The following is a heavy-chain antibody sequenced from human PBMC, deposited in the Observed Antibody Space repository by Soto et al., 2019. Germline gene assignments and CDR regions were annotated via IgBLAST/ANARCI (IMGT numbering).Heavy chain of an antibody. CDR1: GFTFSSYS. J-gene: IGHJ4*02. V-gene: IGHV3-21*01. Sequence: GSLRLSCAASGFTFSSYSMNWVRQAPGKGLEWVSSISSSSSYIYYADSVKGRFTISGDNAKNSLYLQMNSLRAEDTAVYYCARDPFSGYCSSNSCHLHNQNPGPHDYCGQGPLVTVYS. CDR2: ISSSSSYI. D-gene: IGHD2-2*01. CDR3: ARDPFSGYCSSNSCHLHNQNPGPHDY.